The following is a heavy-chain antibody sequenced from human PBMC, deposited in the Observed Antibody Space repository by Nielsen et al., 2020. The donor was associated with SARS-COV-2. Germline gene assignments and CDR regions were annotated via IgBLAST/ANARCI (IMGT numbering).Heavy chain of an antibody. CDR2: IYYSGST. V-gene: IGHV4-39*01. D-gene: IGHD6-19*01. Sequence: SETLSLTCTVSGGSISSSSYYWGWIRQPPGKGLEWIGSIYYSGSTYYNPSLKSRVTISVDTSKNQFSLKLSSVTAADTAVYYCARQPISSGWYSGWYYGMDVWGQGTMVTVSS. CDR3: ARQPISSGWYSGWYYGMDV. CDR1: GGSISSSSYY. J-gene: IGHJ6*02.